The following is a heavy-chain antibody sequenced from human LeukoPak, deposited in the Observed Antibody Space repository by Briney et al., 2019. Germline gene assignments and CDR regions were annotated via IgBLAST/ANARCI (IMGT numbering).Heavy chain of an antibody. CDR2: IYYSGST. J-gene: IGHJ6*02. Sequence: SETLSLTCTVSGGSISSYYWSWIRQPPGKGLEWIGYIYYSGSTNYNPSLKSRVTISVDTSKNQFSLKLSSVTAADTAVYYCARSAAYYYYGMDVWGQGTTVTVSS. CDR1: GGSISSYY. CDR3: ARSAAYYYYGMDV. V-gene: IGHV4-59*08.